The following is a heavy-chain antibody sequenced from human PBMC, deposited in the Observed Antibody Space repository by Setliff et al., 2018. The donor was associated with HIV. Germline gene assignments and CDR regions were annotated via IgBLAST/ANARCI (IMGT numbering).Heavy chain of an antibody. CDR3: ARFTVVVFGAGEPSWFDP. D-gene: IGHD2-15*01. J-gene: IGHJ5*02. CDR2: IHYKGNI. Sequence: SETLSLTCTVSGGSISNGDHYWSWIRQSPGKGLEWIGHIHYKGNIDYNASLKSRLAISSDTSKNQFSLNLSSVIAADTAIYFCARFTVVVFGAGEPSWFDPWGQGILVTVSS. CDR1: GGSISNGDHY. V-gene: IGHV4-30-4*08.